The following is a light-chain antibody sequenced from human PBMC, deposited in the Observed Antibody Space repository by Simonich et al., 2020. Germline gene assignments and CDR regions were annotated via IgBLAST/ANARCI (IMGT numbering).Light chain of an antibody. V-gene: IGKV4-1*01. CDR1: QSVLHSSNNKNY. J-gene: IGKJ2*01. CDR2: WAS. Sequence: DIVMTQSPDSLAVSLGERATINSKSSQSVLHSSNNKNYLAWYQQKPGQPHKLLIYWASTRESGVPDRFSGSGSGTDFTLTISSLQAEDVAVYYCQQYYSTPYTFGQGTKLEIK. CDR3: QQYYSTPYT.